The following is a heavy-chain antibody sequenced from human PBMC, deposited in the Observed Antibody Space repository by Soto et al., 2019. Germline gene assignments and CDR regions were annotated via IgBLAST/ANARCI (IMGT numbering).Heavy chain of an antibody. J-gene: IGHJ3*01. CDR1: GFSFNKYG. D-gene: IGHD2-2*01. CDR3: ARGTAMLGDAFDV. Sequence: QVQLVESGGGVVQPGRSLRLSCAASGFSFNKYGMHWVRQAPGKGLEWVAVIWYDGSNKYYADSVKGRFTISRDNSKNTLYLQMNRLRAEDTAVYYCARGTAMLGDAFDVWGQGTMVTVSS. V-gene: IGHV3-33*01. CDR2: IWYDGSNK.